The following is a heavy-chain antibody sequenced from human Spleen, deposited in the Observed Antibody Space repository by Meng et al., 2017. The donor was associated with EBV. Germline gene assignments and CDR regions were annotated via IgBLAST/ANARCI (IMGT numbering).Heavy chain of an antibody. D-gene: IGHD5-12*01. CDR2: IFWDADE. J-gene: IGHJ5*02. V-gene: IGHV2-5*02. CDR1: GISLNNRGVG. Sequence: IPLKESGPPLVEPTQTLTLACNFSGISLNNRGVGVAWIRQPPGKALEWLAVIFWDADERYSPSLKNRLTITRDTSKSQVVLTMTSVDPVDTATYYCAHTVSGAGWFDTWGQGTLVTVSS. CDR3: AHTVSGAGWFDT.